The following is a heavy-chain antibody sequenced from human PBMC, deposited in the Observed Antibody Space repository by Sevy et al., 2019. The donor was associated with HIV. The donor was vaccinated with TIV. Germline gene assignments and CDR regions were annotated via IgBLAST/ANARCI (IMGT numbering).Heavy chain of an antibody. CDR3: ARGQWLVPDY. Sequence: SETLSLTCTVSGGSISSSSYYWVWIRQPPGKGLEWIGSIYDSGSTYYNPSLKSRVTISVDTSKNQFSLKLSSVTAADTAVYYCARGQWLVPDYWGQGTLVTVSS. CDR1: GGSISSSSYY. J-gene: IGHJ4*02. CDR2: IYDSGST. D-gene: IGHD6-19*01. V-gene: IGHV4-39*01.